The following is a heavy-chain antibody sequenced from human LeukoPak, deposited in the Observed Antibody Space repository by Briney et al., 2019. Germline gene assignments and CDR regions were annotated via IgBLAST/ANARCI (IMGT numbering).Heavy chain of an antibody. Sequence: PGGSLRLSCAASGFTFSSYAMSWVRQAPGKGLEWVSAISGSGGSTYYADSVKGRFTISRDNSKNTLYLQMNSLRSEDTAVYYCASGDYSNYYDSSGYYVYWGQGTLVTVSS. CDR1: GFTFSSYA. V-gene: IGHV3-23*01. J-gene: IGHJ4*02. CDR2: ISGSGGST. CDR3: ASGDYSNYYDSSGYYVY. D-gene: IGHD3-22*01.